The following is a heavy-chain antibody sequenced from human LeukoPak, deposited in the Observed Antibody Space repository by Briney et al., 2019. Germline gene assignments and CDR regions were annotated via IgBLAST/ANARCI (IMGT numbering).Heavy chain of an antibody. J-gene: IGHJ3*02. D-gene: IGHD3-10*01. CDR2: IYYSGST. V-gene: IGHV4-39*01. Sequence: SETLSLTCTVSGGSISSSSYYWGWIRQPPGKGLEWIGSIYYSGSTYYNPSLKSRVTISVDTSKNQFSLKLSSVTAADTAVYYCARAMLRGLLDAFDIWGQGTMVTVSS. CDR3: ARAMLRGLLDAFDI. CDR1: GGSISSSSYY.